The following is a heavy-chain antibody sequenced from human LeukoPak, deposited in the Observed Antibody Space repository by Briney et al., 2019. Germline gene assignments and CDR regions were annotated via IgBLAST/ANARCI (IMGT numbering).Heavy chain of an antibody. V-gene: IGHV3-33*01. CDR3: ARVSKYYDSSGYYNEHAFDI. CDR1: GFTFSSYG. CDR2: IWYDGSNK. J-gene: IGHJ3*02. D-gene: IGHD3-22*01. Sequence: GGSLRLSCAASGFTFSSYGMHWVRQAPGKGLEWVAVIWYDGSNKYYADSVKGRFTISRDNSKNTLYPQMNSLRAEDTAVYYCARVSKYYDSSGYYNEHAFDIWGQGTMVTVSS.